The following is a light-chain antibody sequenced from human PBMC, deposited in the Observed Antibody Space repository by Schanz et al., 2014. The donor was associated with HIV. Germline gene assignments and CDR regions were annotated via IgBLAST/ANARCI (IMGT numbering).Light chain of an antibody. CDR1: QDIRAR. CDR2: AAF. CDR3: QQSDSNSPLT. J-gene: IGKJ4*01. V-gene: IGKV1-39*01. Sequence: DIQMTQSPSTLSASVGDRVTITCRASQDIRARLAWYQQKPGKAPKLLIYAAFSLQSGVPSRFSGSGSGTDFTLTISSLQPEDLATYYCQQSDSNSPLTFGGGTKVEIK.